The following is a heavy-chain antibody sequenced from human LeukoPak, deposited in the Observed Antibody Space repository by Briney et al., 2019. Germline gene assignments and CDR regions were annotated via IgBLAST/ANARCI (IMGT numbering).Heavy chain of an antibody. V-gene: IGHV3-11*01. J-gene: IGHJ4*02. CDR3: AKDGFHDNYYDSSGYFDY. CDR1: GFTFSDYY. CDR2: ISSSGSTI. Sequence: PGGSLRLSCAASGFTFSDYYMSWIRQAPGKGLEWVSYISSSGSTIYYADSVKGRFTISRDNAKNSLYLQMNSLRAEDTAVYYCAKDGFHDNYYDSSGYFDYWGQGTLVTVSS. D-gene: IGHD3-22*01.